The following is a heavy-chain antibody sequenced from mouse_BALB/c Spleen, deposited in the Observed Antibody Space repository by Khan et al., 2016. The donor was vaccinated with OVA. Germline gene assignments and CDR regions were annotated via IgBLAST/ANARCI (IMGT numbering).Heavy chain of an antibody. Sequence: QIQLVQSGVELVRPGSSVKISCKASGYTFTNSWLGWVKQRPGHGLEWIGDIYPGIFYINYNEKFKGKATLTEDASSSTAYLQLTSLTSEDSAVYFCTKWATWYFDVWGAGTTVTVSS. CDR1: GYTFTNSW. D-gene: IGHD3-1*01. CDR3: TKWATWYFDV. J-gene: IGHJ1*01. CDR2: IYPGIFYI. V-gene: IGHV1-63*02.